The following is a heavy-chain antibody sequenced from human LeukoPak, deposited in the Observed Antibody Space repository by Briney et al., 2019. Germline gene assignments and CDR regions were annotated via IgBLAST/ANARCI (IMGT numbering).Heavy chain of an antibody. CDR1: GYTFTSYG. CDR3: ARDDGIPVAGIKFDY. V-gene: IGHV1-18*01. D-gene: IGHD6-19*01. J-gene: IGHJ4*02. CDR2: ISAYNGNT. Sequence: GASVKVSCKASGYTFTSYGISWVRQAPGQGLEWMGWISAYNGNTNYAQKLQGRVTMTTDTSTSTAYMELRSLRSDDTAVYYCARDDGIPVAGIKFDYWGQGTLVTVSS.